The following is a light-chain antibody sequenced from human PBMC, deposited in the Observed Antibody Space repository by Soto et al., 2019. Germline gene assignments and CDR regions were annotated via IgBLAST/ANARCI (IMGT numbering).Light chain of an antibody. CDR1: SSNIGAGSD. CDR3: QSYDSSLSGYV. Sequence: QSVLTQPPSISGAPGQRVTISCTGSSSNIGAGSDVHWYHQLPGTAPKLLIYGNTNRPSGVPDRFSGSRSGTSASLAITGLQAEDEADHYCQSYDSSLSGYVFGPGTKVTVL. CDR2: GNT. V-gene: IGLV1-40*01. J-gene: IGLJ1*01.